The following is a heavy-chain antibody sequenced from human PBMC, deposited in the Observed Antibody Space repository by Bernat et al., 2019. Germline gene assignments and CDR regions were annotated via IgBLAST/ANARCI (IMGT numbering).Heavy chain of an antibody. CDR2: ISSSSSTM. CDR1: GFTFSSYS. D-gene: IGHD2-15*01. Sequence: EVQLVESGGGLVQPGGSLRLSCAASGFTFSSYSMHWVRQAPGKGLEWVAYISSSSSTMYYPDSVKGRFTVSRDNAKNSLYLQMNSLRAEDTAVYYCARVWGDYCSGASCQPIWGQGTLVTVSS. CDR3: ARVWGDYCSGASCQPI. J-gene: IGHJ4*02. V-gene: IGHV3-48*01.